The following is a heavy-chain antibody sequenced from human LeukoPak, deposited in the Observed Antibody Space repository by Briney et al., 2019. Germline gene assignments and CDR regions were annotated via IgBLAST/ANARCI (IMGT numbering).Heavy chain of an antibody. J-gene: IGHJ3*02. V-gene: IGHV4-59*08. D-gene: IGHD1-1*01. Sequence: SETLSLTCTVSGGSISSYYWSWIRQPPGKGLEWIGYIYYSGSTKYNPSLKSRVTISVDTSKNQFSLKLSSVTAADTAVYYCARHLKTGTTYIYAFDIWGQGTMVTVSS. CDR2: IYYSGST. CDR3: ARHLKTGTTYIYAFDI. CDR1: GGSISSYY.